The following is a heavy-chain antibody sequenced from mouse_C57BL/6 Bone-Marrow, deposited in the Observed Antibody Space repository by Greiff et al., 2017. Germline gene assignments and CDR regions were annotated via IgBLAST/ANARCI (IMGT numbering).Heavy chain of an antibody. CDR2: IYPGSGST. V-gene: IGHV1-55*01. CDR3: ARGRLRRGYYAMDY. D-gene: IGHD2-4*01. J-gene: IGHJ4*01. CDR1: GYTFTSYW. Sequence: VKLQQPGAELVKPGASVKMSCKASGYTFTSYWITWVKQRPGQGLEWIGDIYPGSGSTNYNEKFKSKATLTVDTSSSTAYMQLSSLTSEDSAVYYCARGRLRRGYYAMDYWGQGTSVTVSS.